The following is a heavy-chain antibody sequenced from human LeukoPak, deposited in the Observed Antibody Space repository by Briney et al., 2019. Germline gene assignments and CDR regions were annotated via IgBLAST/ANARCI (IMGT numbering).Heavy chain of an antibody. CDR1: GFAFSAYA. V-gene: IGHV3-64D*06. CDR2: ISPTGDST. Sequence: GGSLRLSCSASGFAFSAYAMHWVRQASGKGLQYVSAISPTGDSTYYADSVKGRFSISRDNSKNTLYLQVSSLRPEDTAVYYCVPKGTEGYWGQGTLDTVSS. CDR3: VPKGTEGY. J-gene: IGHJ4*02.